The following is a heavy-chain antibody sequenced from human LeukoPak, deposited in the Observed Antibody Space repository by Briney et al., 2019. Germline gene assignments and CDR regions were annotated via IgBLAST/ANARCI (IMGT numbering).Heavy chain of an antibody. CDR1: DHTFTKYG. CDR2: ISTYNGNT. CDR3: ARTPRYDFWSGYSNWFDP. V-gene: IGHV1-18*01. J-gene: IGHJ5*02. Sequence: GASVKVSCKASDHTFTKYGLSWVRQTPGQGLEWMGWISTYNGNTIYAQNLQGRVTMTTDTSTSTAYMELRSLRSDDTAVYYCARTPRYDFWSGYSNWFDPWGQGTLVTVSS. D-gene: IGHD3-3*01.